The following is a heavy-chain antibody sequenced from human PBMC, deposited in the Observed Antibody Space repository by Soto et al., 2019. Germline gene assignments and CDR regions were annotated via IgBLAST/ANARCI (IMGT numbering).Heavy chain of an antibody. CDR2: ISAYNGNT. CDR1: GYTFTSYG. CDR3: ASGIAAAGMLSGMDV. D-gene: IGHD6-13*01. Sequence: QVQLVQSGAEVKKPGASVKVSCKASGYTFTSYGISWVRQAPGQGLEWMGWISAYNGNTNYAQKLQGRVTMTTDTSTRTGYMELRSLRSDDTAVYYCASGIAAAGMLSGMDVWGQGTTVTVSS. V-gene: IGHV1-18*01. J-gene: IGHJ6*02.